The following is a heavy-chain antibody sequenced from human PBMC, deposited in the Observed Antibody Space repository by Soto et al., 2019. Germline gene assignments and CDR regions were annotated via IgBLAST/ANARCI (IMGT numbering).Heavy chain of an antibody. CDR1: GGSISSTNW. V-gene: IGHV4-4*02. CDR3: ATLPPRMELTLLPIPT. J-gene: IGHJ5*02. D-gene: IGHD1-7*01. Sequence: HVQLRQSGPGLVKPSGTLSLSCAVSGGSISSTNWWTWVRQSPGKGLEWIGEIYHSVGPTYSPSLRGPVTMSVDKSNNQFSLRLRYVTAADTAVYYCATLPPRMELTLLPIPTWGQGTLVTVSA. CDR2: IYHSVGP.